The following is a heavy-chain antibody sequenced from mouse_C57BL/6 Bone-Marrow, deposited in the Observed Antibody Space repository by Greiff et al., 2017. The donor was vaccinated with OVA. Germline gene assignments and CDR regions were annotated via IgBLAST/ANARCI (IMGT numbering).Heavy chain of an antibody. CDR2: IDPSDSET. D-gene: IGHD1-1*01. Sequence: QVHVKQPGAELVRPGSSVKLSCKASGYTFTSYWMHWVKQRPVQGLEWIGNIDPSDSETHYNQKFKDKATLTVDKSSSTAYMQLSSLTSEDSAVYYCARLRAPGYWGQGTTLTVSS. CDR3: ARLRAPGY. V-gene: IGHV1-52*01. J-gene: IGHJ2*01. CDR1: GYTFTSYW.